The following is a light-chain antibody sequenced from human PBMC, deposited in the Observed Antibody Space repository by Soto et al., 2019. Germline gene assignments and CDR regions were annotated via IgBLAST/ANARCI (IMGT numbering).Light chain of an antibody. CDR1: QSVSST. J-gene: IGKJ2*01. Sequence: EIVMTQSPATLSVSPGERATLSCRASQSVSSTLAWYQQKPGQAPRLLIYGASTRATGIPARFSGSGSGTEFTLTLSSLQSEDFEVYYCQQYNNWPPYTCGQGTKLASK. CDR2: GAS. V-gene: IGKV3-15*01. CDR3: QQYNNWPPYT.